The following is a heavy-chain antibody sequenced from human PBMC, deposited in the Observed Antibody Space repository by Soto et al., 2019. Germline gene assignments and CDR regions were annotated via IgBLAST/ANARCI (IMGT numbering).Heavy chain of an antibody. J-gene: IGHJ4*02. V-gene: IGHV1-8*01. D-gene: IGHD6-19*01. CDR2: MNPNSGNT. Sequence: QVQLVQSGAEVKKPGASVKVSCKASGYTFTSYDINWVRQATGQGLEWMGWMNPNSGNTASTQKFQGRVTMTRNTSISTAYMELSSLRSEATAVYYCAREIAVAGFDYWGQGTLVTVSS. CDR3: AREIAVAGFDY. CDR1: GYTFTSYD.